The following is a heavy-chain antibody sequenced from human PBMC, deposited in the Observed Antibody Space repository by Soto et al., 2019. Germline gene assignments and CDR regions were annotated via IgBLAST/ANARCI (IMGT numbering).Heavy chain of an antibody. V-gene: IGHV3-23*01. D-gene: IGHD4-4*01. J-gene: IGHJ4*02. CDR2: IGMSGGDT. CDR3: VRHSYFPFDF. CDR1: GFTFSNFV. Sequence: PGGSLRLSCAASGFTFSNFVMSWVRQAPGKGLDWVSTIGMSGGDTYYPDSVKGRFTISRDNSKNTLSLQMNSLRAEDTAVYYCVRHSYFPFDFWGQGALVTVSS.